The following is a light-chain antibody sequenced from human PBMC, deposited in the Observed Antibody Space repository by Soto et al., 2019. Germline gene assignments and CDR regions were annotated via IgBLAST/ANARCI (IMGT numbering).Light chain of an antibody. CDR2: AAS. Sequence: DIQVTQSPSSLSASVGDRVSISCRASQSISNYLNWYQQKPGKAPKVLIFAASRLQSGVPSRFSGSGSGTDFTLTISSLQPEDFATYYCHQSYTRTFGQGTKVDIK. V-gene: IGKV1-39*01. J-gene: IGKJ1*01. CDR1: QSISNY. CDR3: HQSYTRT.